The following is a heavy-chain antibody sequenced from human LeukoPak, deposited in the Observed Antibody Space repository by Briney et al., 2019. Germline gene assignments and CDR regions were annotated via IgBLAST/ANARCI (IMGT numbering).Heavy chain of an antibody. J-gene: IGHJ4*02. Sequence: GASLKLSCKASGHTFTNYHIHWVRQAPGQGVEWMGAVYATGGVAINTQTFPVRVTMTRDTSTGTVYMELSSLRFEDTAIYYCATEAPRSYYFDYWGQGIQVTVSS. CDR3: ATEAPRSYYFDY. CDR1: GHTFTNYH. V-gene: IGHV1-46*01. CDR2: VYATGGVA.